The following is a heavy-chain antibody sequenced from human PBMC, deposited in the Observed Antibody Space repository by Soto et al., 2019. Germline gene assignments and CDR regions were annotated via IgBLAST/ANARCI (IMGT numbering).Heavy chain of an antibody. Sequence: GGSLRLSCAASGFTFSDYYMSWIRQAPGKGLEWVSYISSSGSTIYYADSVKGRFTISRDNAKNSLYLQMNSLRAEDTAVYYCARRERREYSGYYFDYWGQGTLVTVSS. V-gene: IGHV3-11*01. CDR2: ISSSGSTI. CDR1: GFTFSDYY. J-gene: IGHJ4*02. CDR3: ARRERREYSGYYFDY. D-gene: IGHD5-12*01.